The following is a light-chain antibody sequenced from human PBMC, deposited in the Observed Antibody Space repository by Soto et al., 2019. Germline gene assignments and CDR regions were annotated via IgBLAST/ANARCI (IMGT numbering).Light chain of an antibody. CDR3: AAWDDSLSVV. CDR2: RNN. CDR1: SSNIGSNY. Sequence: QSVLTQPPSASGTPGQRVTISCSGSSSNIGSNYVYWYQQLPGTAPKRLIYRNNQRPSGVPDRFSGSKSGTSASLAISGLRSEDEADYYCAAWDDSLSVVFGGGTQLNVL. J-gene: IGLJ7*01. V-gene: IGLV1-47*01.